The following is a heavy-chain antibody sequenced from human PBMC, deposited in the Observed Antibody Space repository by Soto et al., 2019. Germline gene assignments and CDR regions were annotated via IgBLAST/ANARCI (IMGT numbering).Heavy chain of an antibody. CDR3: APGSSGAGGEDL. CDR2: IYYSGST. D-gene: IGHD3-10*01. Sequence: PSETLSLTCTVSGGSISSDEYYWSWIRQPPGEGLEWIGYIYYSGSTSYNPSLKSRLTISIDTSKNQFSLTLTSVSAADTAVYYCAPGSSGAGGEDLWGQGTLVTVSS. J-gene: IGHJ5*02. V-gene: IGHV4-30-4*01. CDR1: GGSISSDEYY.